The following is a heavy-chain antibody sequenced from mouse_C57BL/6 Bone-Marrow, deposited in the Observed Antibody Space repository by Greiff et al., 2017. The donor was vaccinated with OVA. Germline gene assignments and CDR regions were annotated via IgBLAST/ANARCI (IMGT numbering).Heavy chain of an antibody. CDR1: GFTFSSYA. D-gene: IGHD2-4*01. Sequence: EVKLVESGEGLVKPGGSLKLSCAASGFTFSSYAMSWVRQTPEKRLEWVAYISSGGDYIYYADTVKGRFTISRDNARNTLYLQMSSLKSEDTAMYYCTRDGEGYDYGDYWGQGTTLTVSS. J-gene: IGHJ2*01. CDR3: TRDGEGYDYGDY. CDR2: ISSGGDYI. V-gene: IGHV5-9-1*02.